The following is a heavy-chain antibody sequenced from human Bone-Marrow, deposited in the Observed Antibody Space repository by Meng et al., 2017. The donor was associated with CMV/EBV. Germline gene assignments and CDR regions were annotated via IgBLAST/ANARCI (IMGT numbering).Heavy chain of an antibody. V-gene: IGHV3-53*01. D-gene: IGHD3-9*01. Sequence: GESLKISCADSGFLVSSNYMSWFRQAPGKGLEWVSALYSGGSSYYTDSVKGRFTISRANSKNTLYLQMSSLRHEDTAVYYCSTSFDWSPSGGMDVWGQGTTVTVSS. CDR2: LYSGGSS. CDR3: STSFDWSPSGGMDV. J-gene: IGHJ6*02. CDR1: GFLVSSNY.